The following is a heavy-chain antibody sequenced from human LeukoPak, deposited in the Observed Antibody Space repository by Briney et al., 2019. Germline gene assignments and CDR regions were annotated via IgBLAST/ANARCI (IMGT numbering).Heavy chain of an antibody. CDR2: FIPVFGTP. D-gene: IGHD3-9*01. CDR1: GGTFTTFA. Sequence: SMKVSCKISGGTFTTFAVIWVRQAPGQGLEWLGGFIPVFGTPTYAEKFRGRATISTDEASTTAYMDLHTLTSDDTAAYYCASRHTPLRHFDWDVDYWGQGTLVTVSS. V-gene: IGHV1-69*05. J-gene: IGHJ4*02. CDR3: ASRHTPLRHFDWDVDY.